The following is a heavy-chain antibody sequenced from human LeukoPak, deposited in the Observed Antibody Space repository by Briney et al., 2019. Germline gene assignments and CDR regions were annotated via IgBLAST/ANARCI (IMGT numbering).Heavy chain of an antibody. D-gene: IGHD5-12*01. J-gene: IGHJ6*02. V-gene: IGHV3-23*01. CDR2: ISGSGGST. CDR1: GFTFSSYA. CDR3: TTEWLSNFYYYYGMDV. Sequence: GGSLRLSCAASGFTFSSYAMSWVRQAPGKGLEWVSAISGSGGSTYYADSVKGRFTISRDDLKNTLYLQMNSLKTEDTAVYYCTTEWLSNFYYYYGMDVWGQGTTVTVSS.